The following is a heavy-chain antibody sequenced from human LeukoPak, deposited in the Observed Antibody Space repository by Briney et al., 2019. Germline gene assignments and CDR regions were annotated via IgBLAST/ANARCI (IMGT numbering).Heavy chain of an antibody. D-gene: IGHD2-2*01. V-gene: IGHV7-4-1*02. CDR1: GYTFTSYA. J-gene: IGHJ5*02. Sequence: ASVKVSCKASGYTFTSYAMNWVRQAPGQGLEWMGWINTNTGNPTYAQGFTGRFVFSLDTSVSTAYLQISSLKAEDTAVYYCAREGSVGLVVPVPGFDPWGQGTLVTVSS. CDR3: AREGSVGLVVPVPGFDP. CDR2: INTNTGNP.